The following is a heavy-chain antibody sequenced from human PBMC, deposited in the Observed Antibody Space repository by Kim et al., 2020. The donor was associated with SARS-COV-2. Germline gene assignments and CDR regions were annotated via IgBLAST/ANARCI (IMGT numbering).Heavy chain of an antibody. D-gene: IGHD6-19*01. CDR2: INHSGST. CDR3: ARGARWVAGKRVWFDP. J-gene: IGHJ5*02. Sequence: SETLSLTCAVYGGSFSGYYWSWIRQPPGKGLEWIGEINHSGSTNYNPSLKSRVTISVDTSKNQFSLKLSSVTAADTAVYYCARGARWVAGKRVWFDPWGQGTLVTVSS. CDR1: GGSFSGYY. V-gene: IGHV4-34*01.